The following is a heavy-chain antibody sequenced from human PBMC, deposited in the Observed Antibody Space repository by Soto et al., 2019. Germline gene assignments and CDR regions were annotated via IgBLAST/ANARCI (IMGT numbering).Heavy chain of an antibody. D-gene: IGHD3-10*02. V-gene: IGHV3-23*01. CDR3: AKDQLYIRGVIHNWFAP. J-gene: IGHJ5*02. CDR2: ISGSGGST. Sequence: EVQLLESGGGLIQPGGSLRLSCAASGLTFSSYAMSWVRQAPGKGLEWVSAISGSGGSTYYADSVKGRFTISRDNSKNTLYLQMNSLRAEDTAVYDCAKDQLYIRGVIHNWFAPWGQGTVVTVSS. CDR1: GLTFSSYA.